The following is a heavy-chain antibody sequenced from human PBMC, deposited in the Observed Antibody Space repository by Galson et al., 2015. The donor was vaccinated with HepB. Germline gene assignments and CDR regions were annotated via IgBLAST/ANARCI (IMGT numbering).Heavy chain of an antibody. V-gene: IGHV5-51*01. Sequence: QSGAEVKKPGESLKISCNGSGYSFTSYWIGWVRQMPGKGLEWMGIIYPGDSDTRYSPSFQGQVTISADKSISTAYLQWSSLKASDPAMYYCARRADSSGYYYGVGSYYFDYWGQGTLVTVSS. CDR2: IYPGDSDT. CDR1: GYSFTSYW. CDR3: ARRADSSGYYYGVGSYYFDY. D-gene: IGHD3-22*01. J-gene: IGHJ4*02.